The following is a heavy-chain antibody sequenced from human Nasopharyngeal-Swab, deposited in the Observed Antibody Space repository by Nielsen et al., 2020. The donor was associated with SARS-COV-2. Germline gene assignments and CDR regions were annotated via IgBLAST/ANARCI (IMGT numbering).Heavy chain of an antibody. Sequence: SETLSLTCTVSGGSISSGSYYWSWIRQPAGKGLEWIGRIYTRGSTNYNPSLKSRVTISVDTSKNQFSLKLSSVTAADTAVYYCASHYGDYVGAFDIWGQGTMVTVSS. CDR3: ASHYGDYVGAFDI. V-gene: IGHV4-61*02. CDR1: GGSISSGSYY. CDR2: IYTRGST. D-gene: IGHD4-17*01. J-gene: IGHJ3*02.